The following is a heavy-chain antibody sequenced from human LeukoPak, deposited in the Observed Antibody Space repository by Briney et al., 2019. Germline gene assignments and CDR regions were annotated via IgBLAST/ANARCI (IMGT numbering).Heavy chain of an antibody. J-gene: IGHJ4*02. V-gene: IGHV3-30*02. Sequence: GSLRLSCATSGFPFSQYDMYWARQTPGRGLEWVAFIQYDGRNKYYADSVKGRFTISRDSSRNTVHLQMNSLRPEDSAVYYCAKITALSPGAFDYWGQGTLVTVSS. CDR1: GFPFSQYD. CDR2: IQYDGRNK. CDR3: AKITALSPGAFDY. D-gene: IGHD2-21*02.